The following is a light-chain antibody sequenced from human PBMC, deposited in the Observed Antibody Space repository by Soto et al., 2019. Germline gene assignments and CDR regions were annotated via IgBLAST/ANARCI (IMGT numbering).Light chain of an antibody. V-gene: IGKV1-39*01. CDR3: QQSCSPPRT. Sequence: DIQMPQSPSSLSASVGARVTITCRASQTINSYLNWYQQKPAQAPKVLIYAATSLQSGVPSRYSGSGSGTDFTPTISSLQPDDCATYYCQQSCSPPRTFGQGTKLEIK. J-gene: IGKJ2*02. CDR2: AAT. CDR1: QTINSY.